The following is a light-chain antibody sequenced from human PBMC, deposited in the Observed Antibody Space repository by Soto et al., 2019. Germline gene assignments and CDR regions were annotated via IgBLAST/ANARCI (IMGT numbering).Light chain of an antibody. V-gene: IGKV3-20*01. CDR2: GAS. CDR1: QSVSSSY. CDR3: QQYGSSPSWT. Sequence: EIVLTQSPGTLSLSPGERATLSCRASQSVSSSYLAWYQQKPGQAPRLLIYGASSRAAGIPDRFSGGRSGTDFNSTISSLEPEDFAGDYCQQYGSSPSWTFGQGTKVEIK. J-gene: IGKJ1*01.